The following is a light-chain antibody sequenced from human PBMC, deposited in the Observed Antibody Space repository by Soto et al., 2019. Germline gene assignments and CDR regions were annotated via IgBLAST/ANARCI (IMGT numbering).Light chain of an antibody. CDR1: SSDVGGYNL. CDR2: DVS. J-gene: IGLJ2*01. V-gene: IGLV2-14*03. CDR3: SSFRASAHVV. Sequence: QSALSQPASVSGSPGQSITISCTGTSSDVGGYNLVSWYQQHPGKAPKLMIYDVSNRPSGVSNRFSGSKSGNTASLTISGPQAEDEAAYYCSSFRASAHVVFGGGTKLTVL.